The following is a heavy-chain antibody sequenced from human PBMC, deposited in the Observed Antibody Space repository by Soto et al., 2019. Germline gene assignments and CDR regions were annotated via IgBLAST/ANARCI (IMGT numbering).Heavy chain of an antibody. Sequence: QVQLVQSGAEVKKPGASVKVSCKASGYTFTSYGISWVRQAPGQGLEWMGWISAYNGNTNYAQKLQGRVTMTTDTSTSTAYMDLRSLRSDDTAVYYCARDPYPRRYCSSTSCYPFDYWGQGTLVTVSS. CDR2: ISAYNGNT. V-gene: IGHV1-18*01. D-gene: IGHD2-2*01. CDR1: GYTFTSYG. CDR3: ARDPYPRRYCSSTSCYPFDY. J-gene: IGHJ4*02.